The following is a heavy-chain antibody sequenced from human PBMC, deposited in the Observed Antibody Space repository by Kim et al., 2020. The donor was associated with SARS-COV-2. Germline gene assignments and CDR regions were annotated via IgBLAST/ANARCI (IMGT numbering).Heavy chain of an antibody. CDR2: IYYSGST. CDR3: AREVITTTVTTPPYYYGMDV. D-gene: IGHD4-17*01. V-gene: IGHV4-31*03. CDR1: GGSISSGGYY. J-gene: IGHJ6*02. Sequence: SETRSLTCTVSGGSISSGGYYWSWIRQHPGKGLEWIGYIYYSGSTYYNPSLKSRVTISVDTSKNQFSLKLSSVTAADTAVYYCAREVITTTVTTPPYYYGMDVWGQGTPVTVSS.